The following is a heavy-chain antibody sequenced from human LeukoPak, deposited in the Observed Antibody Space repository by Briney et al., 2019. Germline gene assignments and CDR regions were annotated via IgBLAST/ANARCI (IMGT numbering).Heavy chain of an antibody. CDR3: ARRQGCSNTACPPGY. D-gene: IGHD2-2*01. CDR1: GFSFNMYW. Sequence: VESLQLSCKGSGFSFNMYWIGWVRQMPGKGLEWMGIIYPGDSDTRYSPSFQGQVTISVDKSSSTAYLQWSSLKASDTAMYYCARRQGCSNTACPPGYWGEGTLVTVSS. CDR2: IYPGDSDT. V-gene: IGHV5-51*01. J-gene: IGHJ4*02.